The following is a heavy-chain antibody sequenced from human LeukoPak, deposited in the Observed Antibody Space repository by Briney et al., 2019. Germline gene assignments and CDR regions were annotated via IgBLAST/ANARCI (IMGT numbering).Heavy chain of an antibody. Sequence: SETLSLTCSVSGGSTSTYYWSWIRQPPGKGLEWIGFIHSSGSTNNNPSLKRRVTMSIDKSKNQFSLKVRSVTAADTAVYYCAREHGDNFMDVWGKGTTVTV. CDR2: IHSSGST. J-gene: IGHJ6*03. V-gene: IGHV4-59*01. CDR1: GGSTSTYY. D-gene: IGHD4-17*01. CDR3: AREHGDNFMDV.